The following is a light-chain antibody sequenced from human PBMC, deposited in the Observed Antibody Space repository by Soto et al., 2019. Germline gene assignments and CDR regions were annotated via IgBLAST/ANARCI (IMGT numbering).Light chain of an antibody. J-gene: IGKJ1*01. CDR2: AAS. CDR1: QFIDDF. V-gene: IGKV1-39*01. CDR3: QHSYVTPWT. Sequence: DIQVTQSPSSLSASVGDRVTITCRASQFIDDFLNWFQQRPGKAPKLLIYAASSLQSGVPSRFSGSASGTDFTLTITNLQPEDFATYYCQHSYVTPWTFGQGNKVEIK.